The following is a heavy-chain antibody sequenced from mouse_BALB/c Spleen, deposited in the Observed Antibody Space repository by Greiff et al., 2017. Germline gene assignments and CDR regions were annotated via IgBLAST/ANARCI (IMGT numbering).Heavy chain of an antibody. CDR3: VRYYGNYGGYFDY. V-gene: IGHV10-1*02. CDR2: IRSKSNNYAT. Sequence: EVQLVESGGGLVQPKGSLKLSCAASGFTFNTYAMNWVRQAPGKGLEWVARIRSKSNNYATYYADSVKDRFTISRDDSQSMLYLQMNNLKTEDTAMYYCVRYYGNYGGYFDYWGQGTTLTVSS. J-gene: IGHJ2*01. CDR1: GFTFNTYA. D-gene: IGHD2-1*01.